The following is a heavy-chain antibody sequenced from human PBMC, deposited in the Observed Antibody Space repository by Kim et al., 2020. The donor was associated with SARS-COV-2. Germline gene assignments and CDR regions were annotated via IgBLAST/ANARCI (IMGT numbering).Heavy chain of an antibody. CDR2: ISYDGSNK. CDR3: AREGKYYDILTGYYHAFDY. Sequence: GGSLRLSCAASGFTFSSYGMHWVRQAPGKGLEWVAVISYDGSNKYYADSVKGRFTISRDNSKNTLYLQMNSLRAEDTAVYYCAREGKYYDILTGYYHAFDYWGQGTLVTVSS. CDR1: GFTFSSYG. V-gene: IGHV3-33*05. J-gene: IGHJ4*02. D-gene: IGHD3-9*01.